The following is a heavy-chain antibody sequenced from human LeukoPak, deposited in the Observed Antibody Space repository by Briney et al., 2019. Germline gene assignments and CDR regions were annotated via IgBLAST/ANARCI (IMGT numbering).Heavy chain of an antibody. Sequence: SETLSLTCTVSGGSISSYYWSWIRQPPGKGLEWIGYIYYSGSTNHNPSLKSRVTISVDTSKNQFSPKLSSVTAADTAVYYCARVSRYSYGLDYWGQGTLVTVSS. CDR1: GGSISSYY. CDR2: IYYSGST. J-gene: IGHJ4*02. CDR3: ARVSRYSYGLDY. D-gene: IGHD5-18*01. V-gene: IGHV4-59*01.